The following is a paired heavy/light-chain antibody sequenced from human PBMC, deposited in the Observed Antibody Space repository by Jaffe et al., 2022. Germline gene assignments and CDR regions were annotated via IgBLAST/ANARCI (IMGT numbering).Heavy chain of an antibody. Sequence: QLQLQESGPGLVNPSETLSLTCNVSGGLISSSSQYWGWVRQPPGKGLEWIGSIYYNGNTNYSPSLKSRVTLSVDTSKNHFSLKMASVTAADTAVYYCARHVCCARDNGDLETFDLWGQGTLVTVSS. CDR1: GGLISSSSQY. J-gene: IGHJ4*02. V-gene: IGHV4-39*01. CDR2: IYYNGNT. CDR3: ARHVCCARDNGDLETFDL. D-gene: IGHD4-17*01.
Light chain of an antibody. CDR3: QSRDTDSDQVV. J-gene: IGLJ2*01. CDR1: SLRNFY. V-gene: IGLV3-19*01. CDR2: GNN. Sequence: SSELIQDPPVSVALGQRVRITCQGDSLRNFYASWYQQKPGQAPMLVIFGNNNRPSGIADRFSGSRSGNTASLSITGAQAEDEADYYCQSRDTDSDQVVFGGGTKLTVL.